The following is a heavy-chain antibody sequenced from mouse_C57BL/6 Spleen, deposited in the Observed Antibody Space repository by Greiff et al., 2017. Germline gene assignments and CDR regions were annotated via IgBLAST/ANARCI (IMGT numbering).Heavy chain of an antibody. CDR1: GYTFTSYW. D-gene: IGHD4-1*01. CDR2: IHPNSGST. CDR3: ARGTGHYAMDY. Sequence: QVQLQQPGAELVKPGASVKLSCKASGYTFTSYWMHWVKQRPGQGLEWIGMIHPNSGSTNYNVKFKSKATLTVDKSSSTAYMQLSSLTSEDSAVYYCARGTGHYAMDYWGQGTSVTVSS. J-gene: IGHJ4*01. V-gene: IGHV1-64*01.